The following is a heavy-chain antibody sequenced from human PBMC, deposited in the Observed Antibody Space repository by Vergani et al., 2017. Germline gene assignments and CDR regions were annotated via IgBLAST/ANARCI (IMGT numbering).Heavy chain of an antibody. CDR2: INHSGST. J-gene: IGHJ6*02. Sequence: VQLQQWGAGLLKPSETLSLTCAVYGGSFSGYYWSWIRQPPGKGLEWIGEINHSGSTNYNPSLKSRVTISVDTSKNQFSLKLSSVTAADTAVYYCARVSLVVTAVSTYYYGMDVWGQGTTVTVSS. CDR1: GGSFSGYY. D-gene: IGHD2-21*02. V-gene: IGHV4-34*01. CDR3: ARVSLVVTAVSTYYYGMDV.